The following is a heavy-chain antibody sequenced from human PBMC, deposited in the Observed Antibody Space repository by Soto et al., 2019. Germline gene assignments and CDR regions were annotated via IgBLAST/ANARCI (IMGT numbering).Heavy chain of an antibody. J-gene: IGHJ4*02. CDR3: ANSRYADSSGDYSDF. CDR2: IVGRGTSS. CDR1: GFTFSNYA. Sequence: PWCSLRLSCAASGFTFSNYAMSWVRQAPGKVLEWGSGIVGRGTSSYYADSVNCRCAISRGNSYNTLVLQLHSLSAEDRVVYYCANSRYADSSGDYSDFWGQGTRVSVCS. D-gene: IGHD3-22*01. V-gene: IGHV3-23*01.